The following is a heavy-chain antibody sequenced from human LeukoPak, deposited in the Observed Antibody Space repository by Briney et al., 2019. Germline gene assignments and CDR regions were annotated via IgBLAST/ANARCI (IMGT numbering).Heavy chain of an antibody. CDR1: GFTVSRYW. CDR3: ARDLTGPYDH. D-gene: IGHD3-22*01. V-gene: IGHV3-74*01. J-gene: IGHJ4*02. CDR2: INVEGNYI. Sequence: GGSLRLSCAASGFTVSRYWMHWVRQAPGKGLVWVARINVEGNYIDYAESVKGRFTISRDSAMNTLYLQMSSVRAEDTAVYSCARDLTGPYDHWGQGTLVTVS.